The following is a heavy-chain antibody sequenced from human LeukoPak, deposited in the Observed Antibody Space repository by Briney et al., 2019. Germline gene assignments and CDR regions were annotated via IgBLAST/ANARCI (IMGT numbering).Heavy chain of an antibody. J-gene: IGHJ4*02. CDR2: INHSGST. V-gene: IGHV4-34*01. CDR3: ARQGDSSSWSEIDY. Sequence: SETLSLTCTVSGGSISSYYWSWIRQPPGKGLEWIGEINHSGSTNYNPSLKSRVTISVDTSKNQFSLKLSSVTAADTAVYYCARQGDSSSWSEIDYWGQGTLVTVSS. CDR1: GGSISSYY. D-gene: IGHD6-13*01.